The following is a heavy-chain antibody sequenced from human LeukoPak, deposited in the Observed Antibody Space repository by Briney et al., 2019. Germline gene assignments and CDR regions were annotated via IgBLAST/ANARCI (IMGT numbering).Heavy chain of an antibody. CDR3: ARQDYYDSSGYYLAPGAFDI. V-gene: IGHV3-66*02. D-gene: IGHD3-22*01. CDR2: IYSGGST. J-gene: IGHJ3*02. Sequence: GGSLRLSCAASGFTVSSNYMSWVRQAPGKGLEWVSVIYSGGSTYYADSVKGRFTISRDNSKNTLYLQVNSLRAEDTAVYYCARQDYYDSSGYYLAPGAFDIWGQGTMVTVSS. CDR1: GFTVSSNY.